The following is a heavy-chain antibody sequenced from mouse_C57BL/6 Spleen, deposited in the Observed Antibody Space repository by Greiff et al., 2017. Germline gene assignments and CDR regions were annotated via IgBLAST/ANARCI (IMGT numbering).Heavy chain of an antibody. D-gene: IGHD2-12*01. J-gene: IGHJ2*01. CDR2: ISSGGSYT. CDR1: GFTFSSYG. V-gene: IGHV5-6*01. Sequence: EVKLMESGGDLVKPGGSLKLSCAASGFTFSSYGMSWVRQTPDKRLGWVATISSGGSYTYYPNSVKGRFTISRDNAKNTLYLQMSSLKAEDTAMYYCAKQGYSYFGYWGQGTTRAVSS. CDR3: AKQGYSYFGY.